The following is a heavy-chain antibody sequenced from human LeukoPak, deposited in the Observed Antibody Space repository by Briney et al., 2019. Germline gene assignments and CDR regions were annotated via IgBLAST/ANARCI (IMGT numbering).Heavy chain of an antibody. V-gene: IGHV3-66*01. D-gene: IGHD3-22*01. CDR3: ARMEVVVIKASYYFDY. J-gene: IGHJ4*02. CDR1: GFTVSSNY. Sequence: PGGSLRLSCAASGFTVSSNYMSWVRQAPGKGLEWVSVIYSGGSTYYADSVKGRFTISRDNSKNTLYLQMNSLRAEDTAVYYCARMEVVVIKASYYFDYWGQGTLVTVSS. CDR2: IYSGGST.